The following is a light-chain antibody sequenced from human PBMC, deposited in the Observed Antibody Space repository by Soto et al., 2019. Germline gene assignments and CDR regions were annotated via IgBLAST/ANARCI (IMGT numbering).Light chain of an antibody. CDR3: QQRSNWPPLMYT. CDR2: GAS. J-gene: IGKJ2*01. V-gene: IGKV3-15*01. CDR1: QSVGSN. Sequence: IVMTQSPATLSVSPGERATLSCGASQSVGSNLAWYQQGPGQAPRLLMYGASTRATGIPARFSGSGSGTEFTLTISSLQSEDFAVYYCQQRSNWPPLMYTFGQGTKLEIK.